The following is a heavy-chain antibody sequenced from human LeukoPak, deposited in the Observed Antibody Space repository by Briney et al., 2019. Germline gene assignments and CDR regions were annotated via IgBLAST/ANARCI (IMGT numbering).Heavy chain of an antibody. J-gene: IGHJ3*02. V-gene: IGHV4-59*08. CDR1: GGSISNYY. CDR3: ARHHFGGIYNAFDI. CDR2: IYYSGST. Sequence: PSETLSLTCTVSGGSISNYYWSWIRQPPGKGLEWIGYIYYSGSTNYSPSLKSRVTISVDTSKNQFSVKLTSVTAADTAVYYCARHHFGGIYNAFDIWGQGTMVTVSS. D-gene: IGHD4-23*01.